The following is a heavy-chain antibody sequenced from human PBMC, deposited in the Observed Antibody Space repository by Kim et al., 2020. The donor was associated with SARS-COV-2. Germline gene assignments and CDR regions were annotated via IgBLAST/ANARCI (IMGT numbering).Heavy chain of an antibody. J-gene: IGHJ3*02. Sequence: SVKGRFTISRDNSKNTLYLQMNSLRAEDTAVYYCDAAVTSGSYFTDAFDIWGQGTMVTVSS. V-gene: IGHV3-23*01. CDR3: DAAVTSGSYFTDAFDI. D-gene: IGHD1-26*01.